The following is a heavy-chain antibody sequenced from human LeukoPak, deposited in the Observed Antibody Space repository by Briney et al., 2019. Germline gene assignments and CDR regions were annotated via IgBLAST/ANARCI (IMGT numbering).Heavy chain of an antibody. J-gene: IGHJ4*02. Sequence: TSETLSLTCTVSGGSIRSSSYYWGWIRQPPGKGLEWIGYIYYSGSTYYNPSLKSRVTISVDTSKNQFSLKLSSVTAADTAVYYCARVPHFGPGYCSGGSCYDYWGQGTLVTVSS. V-gene: IGHV4-30-4*08. CDR2: IYYSGST. CDR3: ARVPHFGPGYCSGGSCYDY. D-gene: IGHD2-15*01. CDR1: GGSIRSSSYY.